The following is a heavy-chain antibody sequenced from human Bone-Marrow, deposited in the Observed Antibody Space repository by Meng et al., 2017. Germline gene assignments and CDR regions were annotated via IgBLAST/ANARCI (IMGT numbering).Heavy chain of an antibody. J-gene: IGHJ4*02. V-gene: IGHV3-48*03. CDR2: ISGSGTIK. Sequence: GGSLRLSCEASGFTFSTYEMNWVRQAPGKGLEWVSYISGSGTIKYYADSVKGRFTISRDNAKNSLYLQVNSLRAEDTAVYYCAREAGWLHLLDYWGQGALVTVSS. CDR3: AREAGWLHLLDY. CDR1: GFTFSTYE. D-gene: IGHD5-24*01.